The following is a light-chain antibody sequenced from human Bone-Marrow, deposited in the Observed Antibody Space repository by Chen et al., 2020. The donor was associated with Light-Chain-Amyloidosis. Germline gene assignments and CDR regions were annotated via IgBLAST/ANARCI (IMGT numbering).Light chain of an antibody. CDR2: AVS. CDR3: SSFTSSSSYV. CDR1: SGDVGTYNY. V-gene: IGLV2-14*01. Sequence: QSALTQPASVSGSPGQSITISCTGPSGDVGTYNYVSWYQQHPGTAPNVMIYAVSNRPSGVSNRFSGSKSGNTASLTISGLQAEDEADYYCSSFTSSSSYVFGPGTKVTVL. J-gene: IGLJ1*01.